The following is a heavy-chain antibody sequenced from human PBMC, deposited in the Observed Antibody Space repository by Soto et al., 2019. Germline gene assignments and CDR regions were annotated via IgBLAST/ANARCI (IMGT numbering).Heavy chain of an antibody. CDR2: IVVGSGNT. CDR3: AADFTYYDRCGRPRVSYYYYGMDV. D-gene: IGHD3-22*01. V-gene: IGHV1-58*01. J-gene: IGHJ6*02. Sequence: ASVKVSCKASGFTFTSSAVQWVRQACGQRLEWIGWIVVGSGNTNYAQKFQERVTITRDMSTSTAYMELSSLRSEDTAVYYCAADFTYYDRCGRPRVSYYYYGMDVWG. CDR1: GFTFTSSA.